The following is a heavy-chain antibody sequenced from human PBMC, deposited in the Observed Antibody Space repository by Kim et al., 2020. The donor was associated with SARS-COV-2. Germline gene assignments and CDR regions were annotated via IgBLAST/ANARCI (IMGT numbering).Heavy chain of an antibody. CDR3: AREPRPLWAYYYDSSGYYVGSSEGDYFDY. Sequence: GGSLRLSCAASGFTFDDYGMSWVRQAPGKGLEWVSGINWNGGSTGYADSVKGRFTISRDNAKNSLCLQMNSLRAEDTALYHCAREPRPLWAYYYDSSGYYVGSSEGDYFDYWGQGTLVTVSS. CDR2: INWNGGST. J-gene: IGHJ4*02. CDR1: GFTFDDYG. D-gene: IGHD3-22*01. V-gene: IGHV3-20*01.